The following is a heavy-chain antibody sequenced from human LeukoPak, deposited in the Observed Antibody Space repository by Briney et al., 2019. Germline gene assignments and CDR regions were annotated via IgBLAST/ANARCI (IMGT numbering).Heavy chain of an antibody. CDR1: GFTLSAYW. D-gene: IGHD6-13*01. V-gene: IGHV3-53*01. CDR3: ARAPYSGNWYYFDY. CDR2: IYSGGST. J-gene: IGHJ4*02. Sequence: GGSLRLSCAASGFTLSAYWMNWVRQAPGKGLEWVSVIYSGGSTCYADSVKGRFTISRDTSKNMVYLQMNSLRAEDTAVYYCARAPYSGNWYYFDYWGQGTLVTVSS.